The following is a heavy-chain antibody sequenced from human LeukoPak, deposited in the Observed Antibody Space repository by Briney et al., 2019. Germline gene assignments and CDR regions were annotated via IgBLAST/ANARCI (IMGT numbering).Heavy chain of an antibody. Sequence: GGSLRLSCAASGFTFSSYGMHWVRQAPGKGLEWVAVISYDGSNKYYADSVKGRFTISRDNSKNTLYLQMNSLRAEDTAVYYCAKDPYYYGSGSGAFDIWGQGTMVTVSS. CDR1: GFTFSSYG. V-gene: IGHV3-30*18. CDR3: AKDPYYYGSGSGAFDI. CDR2: ISYDGSNK. D-gene: IGHD3-10*01. J-gene: IGHJ3*02.